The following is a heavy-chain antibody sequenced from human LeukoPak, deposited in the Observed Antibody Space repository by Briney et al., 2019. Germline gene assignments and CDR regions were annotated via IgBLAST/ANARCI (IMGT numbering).Heavy chain of an antibody. CDR3: ARGTYYYGSGKRNYYYYYYMDV. CDR2: INQEGSER. J-gene: IGHJ6*03. Sequence: PGGSLRLSCEVSGFIFSSYWMSWVRQAPGKGLEWVGNINQEGSERNHGDSVNGRFTISRDNAENSLYLQMNSLRSEDTAVYYCARGTYYYGSGKRNYYYYYYMDVWGKGTTVTVSS. D-gene: IGHD3-10*01. CDR1: GFIFSSYW. V-gene: IGHV3-7*03.